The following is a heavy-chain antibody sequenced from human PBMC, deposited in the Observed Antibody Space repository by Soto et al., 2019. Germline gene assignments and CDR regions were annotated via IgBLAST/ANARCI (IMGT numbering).Heavy chain of an antibody. V-gene: IGHV3-7*03. CDR3: ARDRAYNRFDL. Sequence: GGSLRLSCAASGFSFTSSWMAWVRQTPGKGLEWVANIREDGSAKNYVDSLKGRFTISRDNAQNSPYLQMNSLRAEDTAVYYCARDRAYNRFDLWGQGTQVTVSS. J-gene: IGHJ3*01. D-gene: IGHD2-21*01. CDR2: IREDGSAK. CDR1: GFSFTSSW.